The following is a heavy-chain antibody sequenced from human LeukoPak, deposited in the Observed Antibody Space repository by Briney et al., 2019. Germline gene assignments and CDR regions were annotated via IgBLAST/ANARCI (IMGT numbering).Heavy chain of an antibody. Sequence: GGSLRLSCAASGFVFSSYAMNWVRQAPGKGLEWVSVIDASGSNIESADSVKGRFTISRENSKNTLYLQMNSLGAEDTAVHYCARIPSSWSYFDYWGQGTLVTVAS. V-gene: IGHV3-23*03. CDR3: ARIPSSWSYFDY. J-gene: IGHJ4*02. CDR1: GFVFSSYA. CDR2: IDASGSNI. D-gene: IGHD6-13*01.